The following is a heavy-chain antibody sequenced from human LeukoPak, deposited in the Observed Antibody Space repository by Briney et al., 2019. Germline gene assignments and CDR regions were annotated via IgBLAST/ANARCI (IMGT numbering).Heavy chain of an antibody. Sequence: ASVKVSCKASGYTFTSYGISWVRQAPGQGLEWMGWISAYGHTKLARNLQARVTVTIGTSTTTAYMELRSLSSDDTAVYFCARETASGYLGFDFWGQGTLITVSS. D-gene: IGHD3-3*01. CDR2: ISAYGHT. CDR1: GYTFTSYG. J-gene: IGHJ4*02. CDR3: ARETASGYLGFDF. V-gene: IGHV1-18*01.